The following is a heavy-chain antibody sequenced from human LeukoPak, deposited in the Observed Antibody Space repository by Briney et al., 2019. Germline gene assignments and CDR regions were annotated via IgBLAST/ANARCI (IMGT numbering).Heavy chain of an antibody. CDR2: IYTSGST. V-gene: IGHV4-61*02. CDR3: ARDLRSGDYGDY. J-gene: IGHJ4*02. D-gene: IGHD4-17*01. CDR1: GGSISSGSYY. Sequence: SETLSLTCTVSGGSISSGSYYWSWIRQPAGKGLEWIGRIYTSGSTNYNPSLKSRVTISVDTSKNQFSLKLSSVTAADTAVYYCARDLRSGDYGDYWGQGTLVTVSS.